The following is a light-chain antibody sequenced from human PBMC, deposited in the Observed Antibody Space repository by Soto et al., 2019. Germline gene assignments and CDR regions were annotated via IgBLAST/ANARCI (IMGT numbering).Light chain of an antibody. V-gene: IGKV1-9*01. CDR2: PAS. Sequence: IQLTQFPSFLSASVGDTVSITCRASQGISTDLAWYQQKPGKAPKLLIHPASTLQSGVPSRFSGSGSGTEFTLTISSLLPEDFATYYCQKLNSVPFTFGQGTRLEIK. J-gene: IGKJ5*01. CDR1: QGISTD. CDR3: QKLNSVPFT.